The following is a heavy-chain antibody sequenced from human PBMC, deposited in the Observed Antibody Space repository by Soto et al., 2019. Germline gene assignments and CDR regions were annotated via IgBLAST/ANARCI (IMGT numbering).Heavy chain of an antibody. Sequence: PSETLSLTCAVYGGSFSCYYWIWIRQPPGKGLEWIGEINHSGSTNYNPSLKSRVTISVDTSKNQFSLKLSSVTAADTAVYYCARSLRAWNRFDYWGQGTLVTVSS. V-gene: IGHV4-34*01. D-gene: IGHD1-1*01. CDR1: GGSFSCYY. CDR2: INHSGST. J-gene: IGHJ4*02. CDR3: ARSLRAWNRFDY.